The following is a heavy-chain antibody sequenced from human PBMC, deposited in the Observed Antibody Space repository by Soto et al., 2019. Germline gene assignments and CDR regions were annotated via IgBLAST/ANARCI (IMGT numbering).Heavy chain of an antibody. D-gene: IGHD4-17*01. J-gene: IGHJ4*02. Sequence: SSETLSLTCAVYGGSFSGYYWSWIRQPPGKGLEWIGEINHSGSTNYNPSLKSRVTISVDTSKNQFSLKLSSVTAADTAVYYCARGHDYGDYGWGQGTLVTVSS. CDR1: GGSFSGYY. CDR3: ARGHDYGDYG. V-gene: IGHV4-34*01. CDR2: INHSGST.